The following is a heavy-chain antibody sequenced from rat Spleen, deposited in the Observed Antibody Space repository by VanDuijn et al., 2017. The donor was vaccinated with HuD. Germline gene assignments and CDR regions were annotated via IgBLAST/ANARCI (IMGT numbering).Heavy chain of an antibody. CDR1: GFTFSDYY. CDR3: AKVGSPPFDS. CDR2: IDTGGDNT. D-gene: IGHD3-1*01. Sequence: EVQLVESGGGLVQPGRSLKLSCAASGFTFSDYYMAWIRQAPGKGREWISSIDTGGDNTFYSDSVKGRFTISRDNAENTVFLQMNSLKSGDTATYYCAKVGSPPFDSWGQGVMVTVSS. V-gene: IGHV5-58*01. J-gene: IGHJ2*01.